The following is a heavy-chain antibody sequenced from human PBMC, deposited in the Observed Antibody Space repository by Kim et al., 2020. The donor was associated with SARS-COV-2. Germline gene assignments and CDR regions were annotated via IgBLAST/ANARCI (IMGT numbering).Heavy chain of an antibody. CDR1: GFTFSSYA. V-gene: IGHV3-30*04. D-gene: IGHD3-22*01. CDR2: ISYDGSNK. J-gene: IGHJ5*02. CDR3: ARGPPVTYYYDSSGYYYGDNWFDP. Sequence: GGSLRLSCAASGFTFSSYAMHWVRQAPGKGLEWVAVISYDGSNKYYADSVKGRFTISRDNSKNTLYLQMNSLRAEDTAVYYCARGPPVTYYYDSSGYYYGDNWFDPWGQGALVTVSS.